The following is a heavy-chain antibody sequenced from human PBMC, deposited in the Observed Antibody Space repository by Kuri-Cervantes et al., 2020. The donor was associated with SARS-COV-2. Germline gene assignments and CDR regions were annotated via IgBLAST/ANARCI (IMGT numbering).Heavy chain of an antibody. J-gene: IGHJ6*03. CDR3: TRDPPYDFWSGYYPIHYYYYMDV. V-gene: IGHV3-49*04. D-gene: IGHD3-3*01. Sequence: GGSLRLSCTASGFTCGDYAMSWVRQAPGKGLEWVGFIRSKAYGGTTEYAASVKGRFTISRDDSKSIAYLQMNSLKTEDTAVYYCTRDPPYDFWSGYYPIHYYYYMDVWGKGTTVTVSS. CDR1: GFTCGDYA. CDR2: IRSKAYGGTT.